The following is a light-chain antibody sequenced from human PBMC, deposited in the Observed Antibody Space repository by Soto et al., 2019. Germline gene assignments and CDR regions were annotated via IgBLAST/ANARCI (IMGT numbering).Light chain of an antibody. CDR2: GAS. J-gene: IGKJ1*01. CDR3: QQYGSSPQT. Sequence: EIVLTQSPGTLSLSPGERATLSCRASQSVTSNYLAWYQQKPGQAPRLLISGASSRATGIPDRFSGSGSGTHFNLTISRLEPEDFAVYDCQQYGSSPQTFGQGTKVEIK. V-gene: IGKV3-20*01. CDR1: QSVTSNY.